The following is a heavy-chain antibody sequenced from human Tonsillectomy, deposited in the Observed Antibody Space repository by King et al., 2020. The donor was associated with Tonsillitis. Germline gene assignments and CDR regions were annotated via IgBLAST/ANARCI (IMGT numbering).Heavy chain of an antibody. CDR3: AKGGSVKKSYGMDV. Sequence: VQLVESGAEVKKPGASVKVSCKASGYTFTSYDINWVRQATGQGLEWMGWMNPNSGNTGYAQKFQGRVTMTRNTSISTAYMELSSLRSEDTAVYYCAKGGSVKKSYGMDVWGQGTTVTVSS. D-gene: IGHD4-17*01. CDR2: MNPNSGNT. V-gene: IGHV1-8*02. J-gene: IGHJ6*02. CDR1: GYTFTSYD.